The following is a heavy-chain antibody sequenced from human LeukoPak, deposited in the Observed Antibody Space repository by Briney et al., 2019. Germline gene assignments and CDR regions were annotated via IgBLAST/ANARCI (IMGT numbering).Heavy chain of an antibody. CDR3: ARASYHYDSSDSKGAFDI. J-gene: IGHJ3*02. CDR1: GFTFGSYA. V-gene: IGHV3-30-3*01. Sequence: GSLRLSCAASGFTFGSYAMHWVRQAPGKGLEWVAVISHEGSNKYNADSVKGRFTISRDNSKNTLYLQMNSLRAEDTAVYYCARASYHYDSSDSKGAFDIWGQGTMVTVSS. D-gene: IGHD3-22*01. CDR2: ISHEGSNK.